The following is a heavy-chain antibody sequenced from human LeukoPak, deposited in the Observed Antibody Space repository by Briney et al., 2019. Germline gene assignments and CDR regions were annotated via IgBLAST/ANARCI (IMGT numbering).Heavy chain of an antibody. J-gene: IGHJ4*02. Sequence: ASVKVSCKASGYTFTGYYMHWVRQAPGQGLEWMGWINPNSGDTNYAQKFQGRVTMTRDTSISTAYMELSRLISDDTAVYYCARVSHIVGATKGSFDYWGQGTLVTVSS. V-gene: IGHV1-2*02. D-gene: IGHD1-26*01. CDR2: INPNSGDT. CDR3: ARVSHIVGATKGSFDY. CDR1: GYTFTGYY.